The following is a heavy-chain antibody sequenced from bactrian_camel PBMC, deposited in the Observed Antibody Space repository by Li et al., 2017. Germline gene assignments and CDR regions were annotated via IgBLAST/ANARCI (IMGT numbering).Heavy chain of an antibody. CDR3: ARALQWGDLAIFGY. D-gene: IGHD2*01. CDR2: INSSGRST. Sequence: VQLVESGGGLVQPGGSLRLSCAASGFTFSDYTMTWVRQAPGKGLEWVSDINSSGRSTNYADSVKGRFTTSRDNAKNTVYLQMNSLKPEDTSVYYCARALQWGDLAIFGYWGQGTQVTVS. V-gene: IGHV3S40*01. J-gene: IGHJ4*01. CDR1: GFTFSDYT.